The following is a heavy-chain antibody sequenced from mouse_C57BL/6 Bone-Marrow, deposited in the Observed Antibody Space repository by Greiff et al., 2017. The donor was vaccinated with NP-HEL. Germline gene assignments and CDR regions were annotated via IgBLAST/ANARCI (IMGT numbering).Heavy chain of an antibody. V-gene: IGHV14-3*01. J-gene: IGHJ1*03. CDR3: ARPHYYGSSYWYFDV. Sequence: DVKLQESVAELVRPGASVKLSCTASGFNIKNTYMHWVKQRPEQGLEWIGRIDPANGNTKYAPKFQGKATITADTSSNTAYLQLSSLTSEDTAIYYCARPHYYGSSYWYFDVWGTGTTVTVSS. CDR2: IDPANGNT. CDR1: GFNIKNTY. D-gene: IGHD1-1*01.